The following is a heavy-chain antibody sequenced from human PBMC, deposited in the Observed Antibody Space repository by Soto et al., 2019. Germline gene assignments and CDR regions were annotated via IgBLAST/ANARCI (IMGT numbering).Heavy chain of an antibody. CDR2: ISYDGSIE. CDR3: VRGLRDIDWRLPSGY. Sequence: QVQLVESGGGVVQPGRSLRLSCAASGFTFKNYAMHWVRQAPGKGLEWVAVISYDGSIEFYADSVKGRFTISREDFKKAIFLEMGSLRVENTAVYYCVRGLRDIDWRLPSGYWGQATLVNVSS. V-gene: IGHV3-30-3*01. CDR1: GFTFKNYA. J-gene: IGHJ4*01. D-gene: IGHD3-9*01.